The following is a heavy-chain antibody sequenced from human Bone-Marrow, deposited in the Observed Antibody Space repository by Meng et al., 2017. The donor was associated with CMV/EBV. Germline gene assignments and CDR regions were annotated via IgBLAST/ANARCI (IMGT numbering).Heavy chain of an antibody. CDR2: ISYDGSNK. V-gene: IGHV3-30*04. J-gene: IGHJ4*02. CDR3: ARAEDSSGWSQLDY. Sequence: GESLKISCAASGFTFSSYAMHWVRQAPGKGLEWVAVISYDGSNKYYADSVKGRFTISRDNSKNTLYLQMNSLRAEDTAVYYCARAEDSSGWSQLDYWGQGTLVTVYS. CDR1: GFTFSSYA. D-gene: IGHD6-19*01.